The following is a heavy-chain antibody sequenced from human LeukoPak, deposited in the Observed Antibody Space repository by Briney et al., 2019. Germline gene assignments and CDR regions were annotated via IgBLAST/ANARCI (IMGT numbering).Heavy chain of an antibody. D-gene: IGHD5-12*01. CDR2: IIPIFGTA. Sequence: GASVKVSCKASGGTFSSYAISWVRQAPGQGLEWMGRIIPIFGTANYAQKFQGRVTITTDESTSTAYMELSSLRSEDTAVYYCAREVEYSGYDNGGVHYWGQGTLVTVSS. V-gene: IGHV1-69*05. CDR1: GGTFSSYA. CDR3: AREVEYSGYDNGGVHY. J-gene: IGHJ4*02.